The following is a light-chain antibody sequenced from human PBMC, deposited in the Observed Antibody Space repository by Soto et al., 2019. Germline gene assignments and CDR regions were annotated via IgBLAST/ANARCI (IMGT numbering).Light chain of an antibody. Sequence: QSVLTQPPSASGTPGQRVTISCSGSNSNIGSNTVNWYQQLPGTAPKLLINSNDQRPSGVPDRFSGSKSGTSASLAISGLQSEDEADYYCAAWDDILNGYVFATGTQLTVL. CDR3: AAWDDILNGYV. V-gene: IGLV1-44*01. CDR2: SND. J-gene: IGLJ1*01. CDR1: NSNIGSNT.